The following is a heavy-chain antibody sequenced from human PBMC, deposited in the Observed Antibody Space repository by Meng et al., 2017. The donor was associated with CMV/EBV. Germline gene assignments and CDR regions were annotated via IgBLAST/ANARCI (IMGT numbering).Heavy chain of an antibody. Sequence: LRELGPGLVKPSETLSLTCTVSGGPISSSSYYWGWIRQPPGKGLEWIGSIYYSGSTYYNPSLKSRVTISVDTSKNQFSLKLSSVTAADTAVYYCARDSSRWVTKYYFDYWGQGTLVTVSS. CDR2: IYYSGST. CDR1: GGPISSSSYY. CDR3: ARDSSRWVTKYYFDY. D-gene: IGHD4-17*01. J-gene: IGHJ4*02. V-gene: IGHV4-39*07.